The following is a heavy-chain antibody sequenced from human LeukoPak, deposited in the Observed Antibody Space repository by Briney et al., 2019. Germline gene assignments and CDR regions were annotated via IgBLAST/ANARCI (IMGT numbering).Heavy chain of an antibody. CDR1: GFTFSSYG. D-gene: IGHD2-2*01. V-gene: IGHV3-30*02. J-gene: IGHJ6*03. CDR3: AKVGDCSSTSCYWHYYYYMGV. Sequence: GGSLRLSCAASGFTFSSYGMHWVRQAPGKGLEWVAFIRYDGSNKYYADSVKGRFTISRDNSKNTLYLQMNSLRAEDTAVYYCAKVGDCSSTSCYWHYYYYMGVWGKGTTVTVSS. CDR2: IRYDGSNK.